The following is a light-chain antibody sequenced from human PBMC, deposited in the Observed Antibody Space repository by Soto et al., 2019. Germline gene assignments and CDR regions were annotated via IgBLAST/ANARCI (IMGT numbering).Light chain of an antibody. CDR2: AAS. CDR3: QQSYSTPFT. CDR1: QSISSY. Sequence: DIQMTQSPSSLSASVGDRVTITCRASQSISSYLNWYQQKPGKAPKLLIYAASSLQSGVPSRFSGSGSGTDFTLTISSLQPEDFATYYCQQSYSTPFTVGAGTKVGI. V-gene: IGKV1-39*01. J-gene: IGKJ3*01.